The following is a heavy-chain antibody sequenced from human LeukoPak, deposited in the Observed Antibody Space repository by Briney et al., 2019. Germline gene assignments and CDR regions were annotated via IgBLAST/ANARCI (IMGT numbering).Heavy chain of an antibody. D-gene: IGHD5-18*01. J-gene: IGHJ6*02. CDR1: GGSISSYY. Sequence: PSETLSLTCTVSGGSISSYYWSWIRQPPGKGLEWIGYIYYSGSTNYNPSLKSRVTISVDTSKDQFSLKLSSVTAADTAVYSCARDSEAMVSHYYYYYGMDVWGQGTTVTVSS. CDR2: IYYSGST. V-gene: IGHV4-59*01. CDR3: ARDSEAMVSHYYYYYGMDV.